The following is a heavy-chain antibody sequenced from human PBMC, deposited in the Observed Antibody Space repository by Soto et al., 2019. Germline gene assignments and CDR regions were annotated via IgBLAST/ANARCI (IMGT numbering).Heavy chain of an antibody. V-gene: IGHV3-30-3*01. CDR3: ARDGRGTYDSSGYVGY. J-gene: IGHJ4*02. D-gene: IGHD3-22*01. CDR1: GFTFSSYA. Sequence: PGGSLRLSCAASGFTFSSYAMHWVRQAPGKGLEWVAVISYDGSNKYYADSVKGRFTISRDNSKNTLYLQMNSLRAEDTAVYYCARDGRGTYDSSGYVGYWGQGTLVTVSS. CDR2: ISYDGSNK.